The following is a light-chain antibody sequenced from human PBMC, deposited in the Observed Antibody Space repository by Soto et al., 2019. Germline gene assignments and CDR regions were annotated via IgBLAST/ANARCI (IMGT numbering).Light chain of an antibody. J-gene: IGKJ5*01. CDR3: QQYYSTPIT. Sequence: EIVMTQSPDSLAVSLGERATINCKSSQYILYSSSNNNKNYLAWYQQKPGQPPKLLIYWASTRESGVPDRFGGSGSGTDFTLTISSVQTEDVAVYYCQQYYSTPITFGQGTRLEIK. V-gene: IGKV4-1*01. CDR1: QYILYSSSNNNKNY. CDR2: WAS.